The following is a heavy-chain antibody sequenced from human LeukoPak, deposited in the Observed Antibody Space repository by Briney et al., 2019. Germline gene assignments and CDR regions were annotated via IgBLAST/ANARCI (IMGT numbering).Heavy chain of an antibody. CDR1: DGSTTGYY. D-gene: IGHD3-3*01. J-gene: IGHJ4*02. Sequence: PSETLSLTCSVSDGSTTGYYWSWIRQPAGKGLEWIGRIYTSGSTNYNPSLKSRVTISVDTSKNQFSLKLSSVTAADTAVYYCARGPLRFLEWPYYFDYWGQGTLVTVSS. CDR3: ARGPLRFLEWPYYFDY. V-gene: IGHV4-4*07. CDR2: IYTSGST.